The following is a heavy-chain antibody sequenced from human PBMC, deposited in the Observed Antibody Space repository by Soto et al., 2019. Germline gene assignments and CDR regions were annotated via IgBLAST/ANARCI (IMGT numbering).Heavy chain of an antibody. CDR2: IKQDGSEE. CDR1: GFTFSSYW. D-gene: IGHD6-6*01. J-gene: IGHJ6*04. Sequence: TGGSLRLSCAASGFTFSSYWMSWFRQAPGKGLEWVANIKQDGSEENYVDPVKGRFTISRDNAKNALYLQMNSLRVEDTAVYYCAREIAARLWGKGTTVTVSS. CDR3: AREIAARL. V-gene: IGHV3-7*01.